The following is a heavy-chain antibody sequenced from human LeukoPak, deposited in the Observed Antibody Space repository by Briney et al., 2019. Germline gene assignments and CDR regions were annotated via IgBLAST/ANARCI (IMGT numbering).Heavy chain of an antibody. CDR1: GLPHSSCR. CDR3: ARGQMAGY. CDR2: KKPDGRDK. J-gene: IGHJ4*02. Sequence: GGPQRLSCAPSGLPHSSCRMSCVPQAPGKGLVCVANKKPDGRDKLYGDSVKGRFTLSRDIPKNVLYLKMKRLRAGDTPVFLCARGQMAGYWGQGTLVTVSS. D-gene: IGHD5-24*01. V-gene: IGHV3-7*05.